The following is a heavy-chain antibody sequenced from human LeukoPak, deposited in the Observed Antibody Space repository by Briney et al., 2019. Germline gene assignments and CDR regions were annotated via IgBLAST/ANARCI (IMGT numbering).Heavy chain of an antibody. CDR1: GFTFSSYA. V-gene: IGHV3-23*01. CDR2: GHSDGTT. Sequence: PGGSLRLSCAASGFTFSSYAMNWVRQAPGKGLEWVSSGHSDGTTYYADSVKGRFTVSRDNSKNTLSLQMNSLRAEDTAVYYCAKGSRIAARPTRWFDSWGQGTLVTVSS. D-gene: IGHD6-6*01. J-gene: IGHJ5*01. CDR3: AKGSRIAARPTRWFDS.